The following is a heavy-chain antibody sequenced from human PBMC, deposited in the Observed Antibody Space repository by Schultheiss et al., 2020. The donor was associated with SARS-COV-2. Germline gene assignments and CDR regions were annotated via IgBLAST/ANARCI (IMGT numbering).Heavy chain of an antibody. CDR2: INSDGSST. D-gene: IGHD4-23*01. J-gene: IGHJ5*02. V-gene: IGHV3-74*01. Sequence: GGSLRLSCAASGFTFSSYWMHWVRQGPGKGLVWVSRINSDGSSTSYADSVKGRFTISRDNAKNSLYLQMNSLRAEDTALYYCVKSVVPPFNWFDPWGQGTFVTVSS. CDR1: GFTFSSYW. CDR3: VKSVVPPFNWFDP.